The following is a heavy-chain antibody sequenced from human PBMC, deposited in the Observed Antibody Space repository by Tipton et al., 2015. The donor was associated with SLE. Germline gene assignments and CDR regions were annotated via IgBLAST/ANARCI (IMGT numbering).Heavy chain of an antibody. D-gene: IGHD3-3*01. CDR2: ISAYNGNT. CDR3: ASWSPLFGGRRAAFDP. V-gene: IGHV1-18*01. J-gene: IGHJ5*02. Sequence: QSGPEVKKPGSSVKVSCKASGYTFTSYGISWVRQAPGQGLEWMGWISAYNGNTNYAQKLQGRVTMTTDTSTSTAYMELRSLRSDDTAVYYCASWSPLFGGRRAAFDPWGQGTLVTVSS. CDR1: GYTFTSYG.